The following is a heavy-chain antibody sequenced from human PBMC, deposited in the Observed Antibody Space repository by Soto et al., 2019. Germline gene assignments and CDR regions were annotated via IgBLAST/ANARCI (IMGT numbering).Heavy chain of an antibody. J-gene: IGHJ4*02. CDR1: GGSVSSGSYY. CDR3: ARGPSRDHLWGSYRYFDY. V-gene: IGHV4-61*01. CDR2: IHHGGTT. Sequence: PSETLSLTCTVSGGSVSSGSYYWSWIRQPPGKGLEWIGEIHHGGTTNYNPSLKSRVTMSVDTSKNQFSLELNSVTAADTAVYYCARGPSRDHLWGSYRYFDYWGQGTLVTVSS. D-gene: IGHD3-16*02.